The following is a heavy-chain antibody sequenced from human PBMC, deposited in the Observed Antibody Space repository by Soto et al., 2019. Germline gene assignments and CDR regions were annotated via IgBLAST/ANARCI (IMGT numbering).Heavy chain of an antibody. J-gene: IGHJ6*02. CDR3: ASPPLIPLDYYYGMDV. CDR2: ISSSSSTI. Sequence: GGSLRVSCAASGFTFSSYSMNWVRQAPGKGLEWVSYISSSSSTIYYADSVKGRFTISRDNAKNSLYLQMNSLRDEDTAVYYCASPPLIPLDYYYGMDVWGQGTTVTVSS. CDR1: GFTFSSYS. V-gene: IGHV3-48*02.